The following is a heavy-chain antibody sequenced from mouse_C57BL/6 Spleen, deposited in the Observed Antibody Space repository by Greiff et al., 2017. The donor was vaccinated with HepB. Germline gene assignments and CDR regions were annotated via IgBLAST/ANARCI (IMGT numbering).Heavy chain of an antibody. J-gene: IGHJ3*01. CDR2: ISYDGSN. Sequence: EVQLVESGPGLVKPSQSLSLTCSVTGYSITSGYYWNWIRQFPGNKLEWMGYISYDGSNNYNPSLKNRISITRDTSKNQFFLQLNSVTTEDTATYYCARGDYDRGFAYWGQGTLVTVSA. V-gene: IGHV3-6*01. CDR1: GYSITSGYY. CDR3: ARGDYDRGFAY. D-gene: IGHD2-4*01.